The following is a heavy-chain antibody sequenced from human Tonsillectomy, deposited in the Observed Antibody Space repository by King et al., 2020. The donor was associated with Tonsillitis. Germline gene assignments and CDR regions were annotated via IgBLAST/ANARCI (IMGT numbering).Heavy chain of an antibody. J-gene: IGHJ3*01. V-gene: IGHV3-9*01. CDR1: GFTFDDYA. CDR3: TKGTNFIFGHSPFDL. CDR2: ISWNSGSI. D-gene: IGHD3-10*02. Sequence: VQLVESGGGLVQPGRYLRLSCAASGFTFDDYAMHWVRQVPGKGLEWVSGISWNSGSIGYGDSVKGRFTISRDNAKNSLDLEMNSLTTEDTALYYCTKGTNFIFGHSPFDLWGQGTLVTVSS.